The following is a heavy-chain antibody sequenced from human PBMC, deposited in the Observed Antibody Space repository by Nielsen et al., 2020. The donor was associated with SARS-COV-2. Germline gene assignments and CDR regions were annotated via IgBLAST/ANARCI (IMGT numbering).Heavy chain of an antibody. CDR2: INHSGST. CDR3: ARDGGLYYYDSSGLFDY. J-gene: IGHJ4*02. Sequence: SETLSLTCSVSGGSIGRSRYYWGWIRQPPGKGLEWIGEINHSGSTNYNPSLKSRVTISVDTSKNQFSLKLSSVTAADTAVYYCARDGGLYYYDSSGLFDYWGQGTLVTVSS. CDR1: GGSIGRSRYY. V-gene: IGHV4-39*07. D-gene: IGHD3-22*01.